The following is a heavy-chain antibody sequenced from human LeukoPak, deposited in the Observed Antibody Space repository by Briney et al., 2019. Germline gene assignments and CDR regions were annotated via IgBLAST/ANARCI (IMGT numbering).Heavy chain of an antibody. CDR3: TTRTYSSDY. D-gene: IGHD5-18*01. J-gene: IGHJ4*02. CDR1: GFTFSSYG. CDR2: IKSKTDGGTT. Sequence: GRSLRFSCAASGFTFSSYGMRWVCQAPGKGLEWVGRIKSKTDGGTTDYAAPVKGRFTISRDDSKNTLYLQMNSLKTEDTAVYYCTTRTYSSDYWGQGTLVTVSS. V-gene: IGHV3-15*01.